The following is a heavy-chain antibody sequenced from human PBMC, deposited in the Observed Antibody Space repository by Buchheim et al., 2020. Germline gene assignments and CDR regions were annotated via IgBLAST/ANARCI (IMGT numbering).Heavy chain of an antibody. V-gene: IGHV3-33*01. CDR2: IWYDGSNK. CDR3: ARDRAAILYYGQDVQHFDY. D-gene: IGHD4-17*01. CDR1: GFTFSSYG. J-gene: IGHJ4*02. Sequence: QVQLVESGGGVVQPGRSLRLSCAASGFTFSSYGMHWVRQAPGKGLEWVAVIWYDGSNKYYADSVKGRFTISRDNSTNTLYLQMNSLRAEDTAVYYCARDRAAILYYGQDVQHFDYWGQGTL.